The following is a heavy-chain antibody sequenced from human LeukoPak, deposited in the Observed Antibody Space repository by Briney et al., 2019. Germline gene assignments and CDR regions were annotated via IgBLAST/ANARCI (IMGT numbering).Heavy chain of an antibody. V-gene: IGHV4-4*07. CDR3: ARDFSRGPYYFDY. Sequence: PSETLSLTCTVSGGSISSYYWSWIRQPAGKGLEWIGRIYTSGSTNYNPSLKSRVTISLDRSKNQFSLKLSSVTAADTAVYYCARDFSRGPYYFDYWGQGTLVTVSS. CDR2: IYTSGST. CDR1: GGSISSYY. J-gene: IGHJ4*02. D-gene: IGHD3-10*01.